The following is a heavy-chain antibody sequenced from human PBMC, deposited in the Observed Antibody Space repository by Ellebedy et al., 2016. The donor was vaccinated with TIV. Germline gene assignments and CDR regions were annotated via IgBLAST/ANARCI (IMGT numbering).Heavy chain of an antibody. Sequence: AASVKVSCKASGGTFSSYAISWVRQAPGQGLEWMGRILPIRGIANYAQKLQGRVTMTTDTSTSTAYMELRSLRSDDTAVYYCARSFGSDYYDSSGYDYWGQGTLVTVSS. J-gene: IGHJ4*02. CDR1: GGTFSSYA. CDR3: ARSFGSDYYDSSGYDY. D-gene: IGHD3-22*01. CDR2: ILPIRGIA. V-gene: IGHV1-69*04.